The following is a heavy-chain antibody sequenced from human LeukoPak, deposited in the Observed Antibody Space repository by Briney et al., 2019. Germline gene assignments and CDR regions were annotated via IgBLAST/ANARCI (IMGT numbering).Heavy chain of an antibody. Sequence: GGSLRLSCAASGFTVSSNYMSWVRQAPGKGLEWVSVIYSGGSTYYADSVKGRFTISRDNSKSTLYLQMNSLRAEDTAVYYCARVATRPPGFDYWGQGTLVTVSS. CDR1: GFTVSSNY. CDR3: ARVATRPPGFDY. CDR2: IYSGGST. J-gene: IGHJ4*02. V-gene: IGHV3-53*01.